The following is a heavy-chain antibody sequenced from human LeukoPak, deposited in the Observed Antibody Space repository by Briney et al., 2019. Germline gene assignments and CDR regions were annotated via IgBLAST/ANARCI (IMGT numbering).Heavy chain of an antibody. J-gene: IGHJ3*02. CDR1: GGSISSSSYY. Sequence: SETLSLACTVSGGSISSSSYYWGWIRQPPGKGLEWIGSIYYSGSAYYNPSLKSRVSISVDTSKNQFSLKLRSVTAADTAVYYCARVNRELLGAFDIWGQGTMVTVSS. CDR3: ARVNRELLGAFDI. CDR2: IYYSGSA. V-gene: IGHV4-39*07. D-gene: IGHD1-26*01.